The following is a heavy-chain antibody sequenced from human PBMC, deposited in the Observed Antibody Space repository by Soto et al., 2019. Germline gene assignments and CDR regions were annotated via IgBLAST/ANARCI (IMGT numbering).Heavy chain of an antibody. CDR1: GHTFTSYD. Sequence: ASVKIFCKASGHTFTSYDINWVRQAAGHGLEWMGWINPNSGNIGYAQKFQGRVTMTRDTAIRTAYMEVSRLRSDDTAVYYCARGRASGSYYLLDYWGQGTLVTVSS. D-gene: IGHD3-10*01. V-gene: IGHV1-8*01. J-gene: IGHJ4*02. CDR3: ARGRASGSYYLLDY. CDR2: INPNSGNI.